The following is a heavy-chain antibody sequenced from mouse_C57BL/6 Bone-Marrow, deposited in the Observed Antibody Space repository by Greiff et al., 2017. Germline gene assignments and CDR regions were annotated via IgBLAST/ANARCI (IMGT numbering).Heavy chain of an antibody. CDR1: GFTFTDYY. J-gene: IGHJ3*01. CDR2: IRNKANGYTT. D-gene: IGHD2-3*01. V-gene: IGHV7-3*01. CDR3: ASYDGSPFAY. Sequence: EVQLVESGGGLVQPGGSLSLSCAASGFTFTDYYMSWVRQPPGKALEWLGFIRNKANGYTTEYSASVKGRFTISRDNSQSILYLQMNALRAEDSATCYCASYDGSPFAYWGQGTLVTVSA.